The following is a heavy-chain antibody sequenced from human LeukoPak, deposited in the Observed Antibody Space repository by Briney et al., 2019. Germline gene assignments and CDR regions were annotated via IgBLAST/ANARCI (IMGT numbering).Heavy chain of an antibody. CDR2: IYTSGST. CDR1: GGSISGYY. V-gene: IGHV4-4*07. D-gene: IGHD5-18*01. CDR3: ARDLGGYNYGYSFDY. Sequence: SETLPLTCTVSGGSISGYYWNWIRQPAGKGLEWIGRIYTSGSTNYNPSLKSRVTMSVDTSKNQFSLKLFSVTAADTAVYYCARDLGGYNYGYSFDYWGQGTLVTVSS. J-gene: IGHJ4*02.